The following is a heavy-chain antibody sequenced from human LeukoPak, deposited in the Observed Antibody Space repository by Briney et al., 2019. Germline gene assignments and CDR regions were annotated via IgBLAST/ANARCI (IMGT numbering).Heavy chain of an antibody. CDR1: GGSVSSGDYF. CDR3: ARQYYGSEDN. CDR2: IYYTGTT. Sequence: SQTLSLTCTVSGGSVSSGDYFWSWIRQPPGKGLELIAYIYYTGTTYYNPSLKSPVTISVDTSKNQFSLKLNSVTAADTAVYYCARQYYGSEDNWGQGTPVTVSS. D-gene: IGHD3-10*01. J-gene: IGHJ4*02. V-gene: IGHV4-30-4*01.